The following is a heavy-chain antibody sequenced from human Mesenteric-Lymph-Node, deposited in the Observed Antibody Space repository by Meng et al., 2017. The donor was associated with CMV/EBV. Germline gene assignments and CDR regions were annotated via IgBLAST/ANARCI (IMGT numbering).Heavy chain of an antibody. CDR2: IIPILGIA. V-gene: IGHV1-69*02. J-gene: IGHJ5*02. D-gene: IGHD6-13*01. CDR3: AGGIAAAGSRWFDP. Sequence: QVQLVQSVAEVTKSGPSVKVSCKSSGGTFSRYTISWVRQAPGQGLEWMGRIIPILGIASYEQKFQGRVRITADKFTSTVYMELSSLRSEDTAVYYCAGGIAAAGSRWFDPWGQGTLVTVSS. CDR1: GGTFSRYT.